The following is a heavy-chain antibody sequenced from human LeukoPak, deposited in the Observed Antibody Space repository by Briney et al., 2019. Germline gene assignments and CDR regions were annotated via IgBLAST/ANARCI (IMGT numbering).Heavy chain of an antibody. J-gene: IGHJ4*02. D-gene: IGHD3-22*01. V-gene: IGHV3-30*09. CDR2: ISYDGSKK. Sequence: PGGSLRLSCAASGFTFSSYALHWVRQAPGKGLEWVAIISYDGSKKYYVDSVKGRFAISRDNSKNTLYLRMNSLRADDTAVYYCARDQNYYDSSDYYFPIDYWGQGTLVTVSS. CDR1: GFTFSSYA. CDR3: ARDQNYYDSSDYYFPIDY.